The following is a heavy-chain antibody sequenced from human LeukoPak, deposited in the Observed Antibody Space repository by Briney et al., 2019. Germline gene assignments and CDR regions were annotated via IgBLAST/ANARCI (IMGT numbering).Heavy chain of an antibody. Sequence: SVKVSCKASGGTFSRYAISWVRQAPGQGLEWMGGITPMFGTANYAQKFQGRVTITADESTSTAYMELSSLRSEDTAVYYCARDAAIYDTSAYYYLRWGQGTLVTVSS. J-gene: IGHJ4*02. D-gene: IGHD3-22*01. CDR3: ARDAAIYDTSAYYYLR. CDR2: ITPMFGTA. V-gene: IGHV1-69*13. CDR1: GGTFSRYA.